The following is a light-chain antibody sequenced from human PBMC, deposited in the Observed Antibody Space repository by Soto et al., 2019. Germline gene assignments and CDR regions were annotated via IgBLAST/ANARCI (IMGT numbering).Light chain of an antibody. Sequence: QSVLPQPASASGSPGQSITISCTGTSSDVGGYNYVSWYQQHPGKAPKLMIYDVSNRPSGVANRFSGSKSGNTASLPISGLQAEDGAVYYCSSYTSSSTLEVFGTGTKVTVL. CDR3: SSYTSSSTLEV. J-gene: IGLJ1*01. CDR2: DVS. V-gene: IGLV2-14*01. CDR1: SSDVGGYNY.